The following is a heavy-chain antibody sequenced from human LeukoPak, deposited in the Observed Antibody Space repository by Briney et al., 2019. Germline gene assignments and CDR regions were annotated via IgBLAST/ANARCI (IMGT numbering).Heavy chain of an antibody. D-gene: IGHD4-17*01. CDR2: IYYSGST. V-gene: IGHV4-59*01. J-gene: IGHJ3*02. CDR3: ARSVDYGANREAFDI. Sequence: SETLSLTCTVSGGSISSYYWSWIRQPPGKGLEWIGYIYYSGSTNYNPSLKSRVTISVDTSKNQFSLKLSSVTAADTAVYYCARSVDYGANREAFDIWGQGTMVTVSS. CDR1: GGSISSYY.